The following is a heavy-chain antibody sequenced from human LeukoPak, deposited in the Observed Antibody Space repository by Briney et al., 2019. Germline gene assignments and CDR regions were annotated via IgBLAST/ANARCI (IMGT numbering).Heavy chain of an antibody. CDR3: AKERCSSTSCAFDY. Sequence: GGSLRLSCAASGFTFSSYGMHWVRQAPAKGLERVAVIWYDGSNKYYADSVKGRFTISRDNSKNTLYPQMNSLRAEEEAVCYCAKERCSSTSCAFDYWGQGTLVTVSS. CDR2: IWYDGSNK. V-gene: IGHV3-33*03. CDR1: GFTFSSYG. J-gene: IGHJ4*02. D-gene: IGHD2-2*01.